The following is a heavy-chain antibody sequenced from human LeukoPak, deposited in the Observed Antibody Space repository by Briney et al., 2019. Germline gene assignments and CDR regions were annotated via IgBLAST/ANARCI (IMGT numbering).Heavy chain of an antibody. CDR2: INTDESRT. V-gene: IGHV3-64*02. D-gene: IGHD6-19*01. Sequence: PGGSLRLSCVASGFTFSNYAMYWVRQTPGKGLEYVSAINTDESRTYYADSVKGRFTISRDNAKNSLYLQMNSLRAEDTAVYYCARAGVAGPVYYYGMDVWGQGTTVTVSS. J-gene: IGHJ6*02. CDR3: ARAGVAGPVYYYGMDV. CDR1: GFTFSNYA.